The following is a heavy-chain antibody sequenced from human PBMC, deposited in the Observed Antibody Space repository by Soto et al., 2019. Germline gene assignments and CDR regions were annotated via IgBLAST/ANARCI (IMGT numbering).Heavy chain of an antibody. CDR2: IYYSGST. J-gene: IGHJ6*03. V-gene: IGHV4-59*01. CDR3: ARDRGTVYDFWTADGDYYYYMDV. D-gene: IGHD3-3*01. Sequence: SETLSLTCTVSGGSISSYYWSWIRQPPGKGLEWIGYIYYSGSTNYNPSLKSRVTISVDTSKNQFSLKLSSVTAADTAVYYCARDRGTVYDFWTADGDYYYYMDVWGKGTTVTVSS. CDR1: GGSISSYY.